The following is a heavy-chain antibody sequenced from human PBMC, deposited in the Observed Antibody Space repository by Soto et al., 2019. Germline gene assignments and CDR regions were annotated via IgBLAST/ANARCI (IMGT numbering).Heavy chain of an antibody. J-gene: IGHJ4*02. CDR2: INHSGST. Sequence: QVQLQPWGAGLLKPSETLSLTCAVYGGSFSGYYWSWIRQPPGKGLEWVGEINHSGSTNYNPSLKRRVTISVDTGKNQFSLKLSSVTAPDTGVYYGVRRGSGSGWWVSGSSYFDYWGQGTLVTVSS. CDR1: GGSFSGYY. V-gene: IGHV4-34*01. D-gene: IGHD6-19*01. CDR3: VRRGSGSGWWVSGSSYFDY.